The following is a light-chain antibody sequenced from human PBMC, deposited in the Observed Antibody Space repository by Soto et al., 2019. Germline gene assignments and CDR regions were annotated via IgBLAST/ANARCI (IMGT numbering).Light chain of an antibody. Sequence: QSALTQPASVSGSPGQSITIPCTGTSSDIGNYNAVSWYQQHPGKAPKLIIYEVTNRPSGVSDRFSGSKSGNTASLTISGLQAEDEADYYCGSWTTYRPYVFATGTQLTVL. CDR3: GSWTTYRPYV. CDR2: EVT. CDR1: SSDIGNYNA. V-gene: IGLV2-14*01. J-gene: IGLJ1*01.